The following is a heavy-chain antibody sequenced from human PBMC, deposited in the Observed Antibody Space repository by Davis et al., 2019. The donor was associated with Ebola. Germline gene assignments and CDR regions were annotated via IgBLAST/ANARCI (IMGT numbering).Heavy chain of an antibody. D-gene: IGHD3-10*01. J-gene: IGHJ4*02. CDR1: GFTFSTYA. CDR2: FSGSGDST. CDR3: AKKYYYISGSYYAPFDY. Sequence: GESLKISCAGSGFTFSTYAMTWVRQAPGKGLEWVSTFSGSGDSTYYADSVKGRFTISRDNSKSTLYLQMNSLRAEDTAIYYCAKKYYYISGSYYAPFDYWGQGNLVTVSS. V-gene: IGHV3-23*01.